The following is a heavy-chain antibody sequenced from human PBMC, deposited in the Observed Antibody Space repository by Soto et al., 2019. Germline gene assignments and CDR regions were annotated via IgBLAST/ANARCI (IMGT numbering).Heavy chain of an antibody. CDR3: AKDWSPRYYYDSSGSIGLFDY. CDR1: GFTFSSYG. Sequence: QVQLVESGGGVVQPGRSLRLSCAASGFTFSSYGMHWVRQAPGKGLEGVAVISYDGSNKYYADSVKGRFTISRDNSKNTLSLQMNSLRAEDTAVYYCAKDWSPRYYYDSSGSIGLFDYWCQGTLVTVSS. J-gene: IGHJ4*02. D-gene: IGHD3-22*01. CDR2: ISYDGSNK. V-gene: IGHV3-30*18.